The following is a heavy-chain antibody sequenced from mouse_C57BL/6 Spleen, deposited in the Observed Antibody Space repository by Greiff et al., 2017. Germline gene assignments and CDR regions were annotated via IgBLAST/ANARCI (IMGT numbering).Heavy chain of an antibody. J-gene: IGHJ3*01. CDR2: INPYNGGT. D-gene: IGHD3-2*01. CDR3: ARESDDRDEGFAY. V-gene: IGHV1-19*01. Sequence: VQLQQSGPVLVKPGASVKMSCKASGYTFTDYDMNWVKQSHGKSLEWIGVINPYNGGTSYNQKFKGKATLTVDKSTSTAYMELNSLTSEDSADYYCARESDDRDEGFAYWGQGTLVTVSA. CDR1: GYTFTDYD.